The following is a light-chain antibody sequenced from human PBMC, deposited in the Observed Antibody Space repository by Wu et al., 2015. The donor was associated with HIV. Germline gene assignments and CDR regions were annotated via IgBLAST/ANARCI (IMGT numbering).Light chain of an antibody. V-gene: IGKV1-39*01. J-gene: IGKJ1*01. CDR2: AAS. CDR1: QSISSD. Sequence: DIQMTQSPSSLSASVGDRVTITCRASQSISSDLKWYQQKPGAAPQLLIYAASNVQSGVPSRFSGSGSGTDFTLTISSLQPDDFATYYCQQYNSHSRTFGQGTKVEIK. CDR3: QQYNSHSRT.